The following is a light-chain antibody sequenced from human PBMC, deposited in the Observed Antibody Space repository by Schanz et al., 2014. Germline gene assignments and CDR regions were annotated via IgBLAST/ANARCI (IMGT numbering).Light chain of an antibody. Sequence: EIVMTQSPATLSVSPGERATLSCRASQSVSSNLAWYRQRPGQPPRLLIYAASTRATGIPARISGSGSGTEFTLTISSLESEDSAVYYCQQRGTFGQGTKVEI. CDR3: QQRGT. J-gene: IGKJ1*01. V-gene: IGKV3-15*01. CDR1: QSVSSN. CDR2: AAS.